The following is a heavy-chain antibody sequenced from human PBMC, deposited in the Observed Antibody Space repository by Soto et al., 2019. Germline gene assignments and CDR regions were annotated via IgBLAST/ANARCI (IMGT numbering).Heavy chain of an antibody. V-gene: IGHV3-30-3*01. D-gene: IGHD3-16*01. J-gene: IGHJ4*02. Sequence: QVQLVESGGGVVQPGRSLRLSCAASGFTFSSYAMHWVRQAPGKGLEWVAVISYDGSNKYYADSVKGRFTISRDNSKNTLYLQMNGLRAEDTAVYYCARYPTGFLGYWGQGTLVTVSS. CDR3: ARYPTGFLGY. CDR2: ISYDGSNK. CDR1: GFTFSSYA.